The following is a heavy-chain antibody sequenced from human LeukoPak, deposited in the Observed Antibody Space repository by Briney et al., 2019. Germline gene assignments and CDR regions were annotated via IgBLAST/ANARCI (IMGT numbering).Heavy chain of an antibody. Sequence: SGGSLRLSCAASGFTFSSYWIHWVRQAPGKGLVWVSRIISDGSSATHADSVKGRFTVSRDNAKNMMYLQMNSLRAEDTAVYYCTRDRRYGGMDVWGQGTTVTVSS. CDR2: IISDGSSA. J-gene: IGHJ6*02. V-gene: IGHV3-74*01. D-gene: IGHD3-10*01. CDR3: TRDRRYGGMDV. CDR1: GFTFSSYW.